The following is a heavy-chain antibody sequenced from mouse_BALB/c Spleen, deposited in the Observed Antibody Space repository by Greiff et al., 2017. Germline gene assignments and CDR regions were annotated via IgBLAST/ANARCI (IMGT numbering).Heavy chain of an antibody. J-gene: IGHJ2*01. V-gene: IGHV1S34*01. Sequence: LVKTGASVKISCKASGYSFTGYYMHWVKQSHGKSLEWIGYISCYNGATSYNQKFKGKATFTVDTSSSTAYMQLSRLTSEDSAVYFCARCGDNYFDYWGQGTTLTVSS. CDR3: ARCGDNYFDY. CDR1: GYSFTGYY. CDR2: ISCYNGAT.